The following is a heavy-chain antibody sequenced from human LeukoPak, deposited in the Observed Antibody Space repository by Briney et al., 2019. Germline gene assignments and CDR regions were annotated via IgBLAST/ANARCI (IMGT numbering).Heavy chain of an antibody. CDR1: GGSISSYY. V-gene: IGHV4-59*12. CDR3: ASFNPGYSSSWYDY. Sequence: SETLSLTCTVSGGSISSYYWSWIRQPPGKGLEWIGYIYYSGSTNYNPSLKSRVTISVDTSKNQFSLKLSSVTAADTAVYYCASFNPGYSSSWYDYWGQGTLVTVSS. J-gene: IGHJ4*02. CDR2: IYYSGST. D-gene: IGHD6-13*01.